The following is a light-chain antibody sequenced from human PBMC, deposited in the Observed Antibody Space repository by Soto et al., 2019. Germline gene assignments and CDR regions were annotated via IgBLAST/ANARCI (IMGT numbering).Light chain of an antibody. J-gene: IGKJ4*01. CDR2: GAS. CDR3: QHYNNWLGT. Sequence: ELVMTQSPATLSVSRGERATLSCRANQAISSNVAWYQQKPGQAPRLLIYGASTTATGIPDRFSGSGSGTEFTLTISSLQSEDFAVYYCQHYNNWLGTFGGGTKLDIK. CDR1: QAISSN. V-gene: IGKV3-15*01.